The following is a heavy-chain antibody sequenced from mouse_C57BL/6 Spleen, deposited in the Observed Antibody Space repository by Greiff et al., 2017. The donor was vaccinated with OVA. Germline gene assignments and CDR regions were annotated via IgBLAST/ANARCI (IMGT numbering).Heavy chain of an antibody. CDR1: GYAFSSSW. J-gene: IGHJ4*01. D-gene: IGHD2-4*01. CDR2: IYPGDGDT. Sequence: QVQLQQSGPELVKPGASVKISCKASGYAFSSSWMNWVKQRPGKGLEWIGRIYPGDGDTNYNGKFKGKATLTADKSSSTAYMQLSSLTSEDSAVYFCARGGEYYDYGSEYYAMDDWGQGTSVTVSS. CDR3: ARGGEYYDYGSEYYAMDD. V-gene: IGHV1-82*01.